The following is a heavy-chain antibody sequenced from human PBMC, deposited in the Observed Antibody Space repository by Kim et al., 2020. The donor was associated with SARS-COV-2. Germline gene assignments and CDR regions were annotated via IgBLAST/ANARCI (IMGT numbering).Heavy chain of an antibody. J-gene: IGHJ3*02. Sequence: GGSLRLSCAASGFTVSSNHMSWVRQAPGKGLEWVSIIYSGGSTNYADSVKGRFTISRDNSKNTLYLQMNSLRAEDTAVYYCARDKVPATDDVFDIWGQGTMVTVSS. CDR2: IYSGGST. D-gene: IGHD2-2*01. CDR3: ARDKVPATDDVFDI. V-gene: IGHV3-66*01. CDR1: GFTVSSNH.